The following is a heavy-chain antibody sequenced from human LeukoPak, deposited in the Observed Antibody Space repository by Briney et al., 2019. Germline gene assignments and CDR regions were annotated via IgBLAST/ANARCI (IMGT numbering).Heavy chain of an antibody. CDR1: GGSFSGYY. J-gene: IGHJ1*01. V-gene: IGHV4-34*01. D-gene: IGHD4-17*01. CDR3: AAITAYGDYDPEYFQH. Sequence: SETLSLTCAVYGGSFSGYYWSWIRQPPGKGLEWIGEINHRGSTNYNPSLKSRVTISVDTSKNQFSLKLSSVTAADTAVYYCAAITAYGDYDPEYFQHWGQGTLVTVSS. CDR2: INHRGST.